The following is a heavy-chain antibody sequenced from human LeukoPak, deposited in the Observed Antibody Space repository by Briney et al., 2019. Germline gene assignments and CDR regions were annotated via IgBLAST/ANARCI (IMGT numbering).Heavy chain of an antibody. CDR2: MNPNSGNT. Sequence: ASVKVSCKASGYTLTSYDINWVRQATGQGLEWMGWMNPNSGNTGYAQKFRGRVTMTRNTSISTAYMELSSLRSEDTAVYYCAREAPGEYCSSTSCYAFDIWGRGTMVTVSS. V-gene: IGHV1-8*01. D-gene: IGHD2-2*01. CDR3: AREAPGEYCSSTSCYAFDI. CDR1: GYTLTSYD. J-gene: IGHJ3*02.